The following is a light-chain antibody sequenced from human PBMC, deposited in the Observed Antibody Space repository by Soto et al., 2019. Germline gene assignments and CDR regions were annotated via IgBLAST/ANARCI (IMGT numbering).Light chain of an antibody. CDR3: QQRSNWPPEIN. CDR2: AAS. J-gene: IGKJ5*01. V-gene: IGKV1-39*01. CDR1: QSISNH. Sequence: DIQMTQSPSSLSASVEDRFIITFRASQSISNHLNWYQQKPGKAPKRLIYAASSLQSGVPSRFSGSGSGTDFTLTISRLEPEDFAVYYCQQRSNWPPEINCGQGTRREIK.